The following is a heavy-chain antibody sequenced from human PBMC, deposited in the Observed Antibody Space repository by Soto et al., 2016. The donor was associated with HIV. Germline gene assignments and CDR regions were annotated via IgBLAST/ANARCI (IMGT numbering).Heavy chain of an antibody. CDR2: IYYNGSS. CDR1: NGSITSYY. CDR3: ATTTTTYFSGPLDR. Sequence: QVQLQESGPGLVKPSETLSLTCGVSNGSITSYYWTWIRQPPGKGLEWIAYIYYNGSSMYNPSLKSRVTMSVNRSKKQFSLKLTSVTTADTAIYYCATTTTTYFSGPLDRWGQGTLVTISS. D-gene: IGHD5-12*01. V-gene: IGHV4-59*13. J-gene: IGHJ4*02.